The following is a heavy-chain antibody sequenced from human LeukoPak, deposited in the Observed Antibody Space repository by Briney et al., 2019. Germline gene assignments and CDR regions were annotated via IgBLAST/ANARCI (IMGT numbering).Heavy chain of an antibody. CDR1: GFTFSSYS. J-gene: IGHJ6*03. CDR2: ISSSSSTI. V-gene: IGHV3-48*01. CDR3: ARDLKDYYYMDV. Sequence: GGSLRLSCAASGFTFSSYSMNWVRQAPGKGLEWVSYISSSSSTIYYADSVMGRFTISRDNAKNSLYLQMNSLRAEDTAVYYCARDLKDYYYMDVWGKGTTVTVSS.